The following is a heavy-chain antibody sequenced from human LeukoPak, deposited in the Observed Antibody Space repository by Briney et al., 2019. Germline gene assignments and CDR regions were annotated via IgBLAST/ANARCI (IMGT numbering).Heavy chain of an antibody. Sequence: PSETLSLTCAVYGGSFSGYYWSWIRQPTGKGLEWIGEINHSGSTNYNPSLKSRVTISVDTSKNQFSLKLSSVTAADTAVYYCARPGLGYCTNGVCSRKSNWFDPWGQGTLVTVSS. CDR1: GGSFSGYY. CDR3: ARPGLGYCTNGVCSRKSNWFDP. J-gene: IGHJ5*02. D-gene: IGHD2-8*01. CDR2: INHSGST. V-gene: IGHV4-34*01.